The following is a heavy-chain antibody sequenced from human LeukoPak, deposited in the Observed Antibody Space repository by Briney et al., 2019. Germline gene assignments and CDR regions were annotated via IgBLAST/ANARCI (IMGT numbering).Heavy chain of an antibody. Sequence: GGSLRLSCAASGFTFSSYGIHWVRQAPGKGLEWVAFIRYDGTDQYYADSVKGRFTISRDNAKNSLYLQMNSLRAEDTAVYYCARLKLLWSNYFDYWGQGTLVTVSS. CDR2: IRYDGTDQ. CDR3: ARLKLLWSNYFDY. CDR1: GFTFSSYG. V-gene: IGHV3-30*02. J-gene: IGHJ4*02. D-gene: IGHD2-2*01.